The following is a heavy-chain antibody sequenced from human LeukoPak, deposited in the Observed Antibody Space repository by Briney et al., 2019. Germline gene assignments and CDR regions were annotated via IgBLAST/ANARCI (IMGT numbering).Heavy chain of an antibody. Sequence: PGGSLRLSCAASGFTFSSYWLSWVRQAPGKGLEWVANIKQDGSEKYYVDSVKGRFTISRDNAKNSLFLQMNSLRVEDTAVYYCARDRGYHRFGPWGLGTLVTVSS. CDR1: GFTFSSYW. CDR3: ARDRGYHRFGP. CDR2: IKQDGSEK. V-gene: IGHV3-7*04. D-gene: IGHD2-2*01. J-gene: IGHJ5*02.